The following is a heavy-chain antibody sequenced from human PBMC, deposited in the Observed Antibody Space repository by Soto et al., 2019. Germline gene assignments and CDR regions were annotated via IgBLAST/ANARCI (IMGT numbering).Heavy chain of an antibody. Sequence: QVQLVQSGAEVKEPGDSVRVSCEASGYTFTAYYIHWVRRAPGQGLEWMGWINPKFGDTTYAPDFQGWVSMTRDMSISTVYMELSRLTSDDTAIYYCARNMDYYYGRGSGNGHGVWGQGTTVTVFS. CDR1: GYTFTAYY. CDR3: ARNMDYYYGRGSGNGHGV. J-gene: IGHJ6*02. D-gene: IGHD3-10*02. V-gene: IGHV1-2*04. CDR2: INPKFGDT.